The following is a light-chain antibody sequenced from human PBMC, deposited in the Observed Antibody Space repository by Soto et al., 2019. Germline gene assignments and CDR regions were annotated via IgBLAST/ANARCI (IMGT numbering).Light chain of an antibody. V-gene: IGLV1-40*01. CDR3: QSYDSSLTGWV. J-gene: IGLJ2*01. CDR2: SNT. Sequence: QSVLTQPPSVSGAPGQRVTISCTGSSSNIGATSDVHWYQQLPGAAPKLLIYSNTNRSSGVPDRFSGSKSGTSASLDITALQAVDEADYYCQSYDSSLTGWVFGGGTKVTVL. CDR1: SSNIGATSD.